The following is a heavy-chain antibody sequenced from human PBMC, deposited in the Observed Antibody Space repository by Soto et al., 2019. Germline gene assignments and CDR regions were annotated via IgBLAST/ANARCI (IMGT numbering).Heavy chain of an antibody. CDR3: ASELGTSWFDP. J-gene: IGHJ5*02. CDR2: IYYRGTT. D-gene: IGHD1-1*01. CDR1: GGSISSGGYY. Sequence: SETLSLTCTVSGGSISSGGYYWSWIRQHPGKGLEWIGYIYYRGTTYYNPSLKSRLSISVDTSKNQFSLRLNSVTAADTAVYYCASELGTSWFDPWGQGTLVTVSS. V-gene: IGHV4-30-4*08.